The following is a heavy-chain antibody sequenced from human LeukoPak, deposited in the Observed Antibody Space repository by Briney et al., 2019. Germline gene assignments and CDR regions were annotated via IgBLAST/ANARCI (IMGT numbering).Heavy chain of an antibody. Sequence: SVKISCKASGGTFSSYAISWVRQAPGQGLEWMGGIIPIFGTANYAQKFQGRVTITADKSTSTAYMELSSLRSDDTAVYYCARDLIYMVATTSGDFDYWGQGTLVTVSS. CDR3: ARDLIYMVATTSGDFDY. CDR2: IIPIFGTA. CDR1: GGTFSSYA. V-gene: IGHV1-69*06. J-gene: IGHJ4*02. D-gene: IGHD5-12*01.